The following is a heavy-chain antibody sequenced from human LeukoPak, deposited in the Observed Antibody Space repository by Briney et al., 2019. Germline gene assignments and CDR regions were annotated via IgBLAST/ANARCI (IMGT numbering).Heavy chain of an antibody. D-gene: IGHD6-13*01. V-gene: IGHV1-2*02. Sequence: ASVKVSCKASGYTFTGYYMHWVRQAPGQGLEWMGWINPNSGGTNYAQKFQGRVTMTRDTSISTAYMELSRLRSDDTAVYYCARDDSSSWYSDDAFDIWGQGTMVTVSS. CDR3: ARDDSSSWYSDDAFDI. J-gene: IGHJ3*02. CDR1: GYTFTGYY. CDR2: INPNSGGT.